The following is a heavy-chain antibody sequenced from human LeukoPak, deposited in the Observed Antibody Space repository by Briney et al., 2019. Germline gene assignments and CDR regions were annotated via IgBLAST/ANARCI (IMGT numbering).Heavy chain of an antibody. J-gene: IGHJ4*02. D-gene: IGHD3-16*01. V-gene: IGHV4-34*01. CDR1: GVSFSAYY. Sequence: SETLSLTRGVYGVSFSAYYWSWIRQPPGKGLEWIGETTHSGGTNYNPSLKSRVSISGDTSRNQFSLKLTSVTAADTAVYYCARGRLRTNSDYWGQGTLVTVSS. CDR2: TTHSGGT. CDR3: ARGRLRTNSDY.